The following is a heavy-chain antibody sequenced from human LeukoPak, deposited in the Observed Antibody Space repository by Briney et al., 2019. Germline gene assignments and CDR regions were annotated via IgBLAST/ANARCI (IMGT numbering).Heavy chain of an antibody. J-gene: IGHJ4*02. CDR2: IYHSGST. D-gene: IGHD3-22*01. CDR1: GYSISSGYY. CDR3: ARDLNYYDSSGFWDY. V-gene: IGHV4-38-2*02. Sequence: SETLSLTCAVSGYSISSGYYWGWIRQPPGKGLEWIGSIYHSGSTYYNPSLKSRVTISVDTSKNQFSLKLSSVTAADTAVYYCARDLNYYDSSGFWDYWGQGTLVTASS.